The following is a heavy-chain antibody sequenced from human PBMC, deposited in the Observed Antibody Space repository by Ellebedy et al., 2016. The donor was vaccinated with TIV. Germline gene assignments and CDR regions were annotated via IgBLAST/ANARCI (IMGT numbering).Heavy chain of an antibody. Sequence: MPSETLSLTCAVYGGSFSGYYWSWIRQPPGKGLEWIGEINHSGSTNYNPSLKSRVTISVDTSKNQFPLKLSSVTAADTAVYYCARGPTYYDFWSGYYSNYYGMDVWGQGTTVTVSS. J-gene: IGHJ6*02. CDR3: ARGPTYYDFWSGYYSNYYGMDV. CDR1: GGSFSGYY. D-gene: IGHD3-3*01. CDR2: INHSGST. V-gene: IGHV4-34*01.